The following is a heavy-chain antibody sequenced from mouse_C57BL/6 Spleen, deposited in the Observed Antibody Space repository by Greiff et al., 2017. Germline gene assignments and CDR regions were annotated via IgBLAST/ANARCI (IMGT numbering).Heavy chain of an antibody. J-gene: IGHJ1*01. Sequence: VQLQQSGAELARPGASVKLSCKASGYTFTSYGISWVKQRTGQGLEWIGEIYPRSGNTYYNEKFKGKATLTADKSSSTAYMELRSLTSEDSAVYFCARRGIYYDYDGVEFRGAGTTRTVSS. V-gene: IGHV1-81*01. CDR2: IYPRSGNT. D-gene: IGHD2-4*01. CDR1: GYTFTSYG. CDR3: ARRGIYYDYDGVEF.